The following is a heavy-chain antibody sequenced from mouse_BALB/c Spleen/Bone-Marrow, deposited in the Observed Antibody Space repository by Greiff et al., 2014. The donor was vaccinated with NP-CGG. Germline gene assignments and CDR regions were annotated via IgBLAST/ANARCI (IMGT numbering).Heavy chain of an antibody. V-gene: IGHV1-54*03. Sequence: QVQLQQSGAELVRPGTSVKVSCKASGYAFTNYLIEWAKQRPGQGLEWIGVIDPRSGGTDYNEKFKGKAPLTADKSSSTAYMQLNSLTSGDSAVYFCARGGITTVVPYSMDYWGQGTSVTVSS. D-gene: IGHD1-1*01. CDR1: GYAFTNYL. J-gene: IGHJ4*01. CDR2: IDPRSGGT. CDR3: ARGGITTVVPYSMDY.